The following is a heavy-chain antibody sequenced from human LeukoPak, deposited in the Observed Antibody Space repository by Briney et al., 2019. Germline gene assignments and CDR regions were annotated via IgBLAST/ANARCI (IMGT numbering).Heavy chain of an antibody. V-gene: IGHV3-23*01. CDR1: GFTFTTSA. J-gene: IGHJ4*02. CDR2: ISDST. D-gene: IGHD2-21*02. CDR3: AKDMSAYCGGDCYYDY. Sequence: QPGGSLRLSCEASGFTFTTSAMSWVRQAPGKGLEWVSGISDSTYFADSVKGRFTISRDNSKNTLYLQMNSLRAEDTAVYYCAKDMSAYCGGDCYYDYWGQGTLVTVSS.